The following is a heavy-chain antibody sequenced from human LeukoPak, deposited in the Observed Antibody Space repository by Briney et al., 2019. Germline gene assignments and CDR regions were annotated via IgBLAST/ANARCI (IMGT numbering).Heavy chain of an antibody. J-gene: IGHJ4*02. Sequence: GGSLRLSCAASGFTFSSYSMNWVRQAPGKGLEWVSYISSSSSTIYYADSVKGRFTISRDNAKNPLYLQMNSLRAEDTAVYYCARDACSGGSCYFDYWGQGTLVTVSS. CDR3: ARDACSGGSCYFDY. CDR2: ISSSSSTI. CDR1: GFTFSSYS. D-gene: IGHD2-15*01. V-gene: IGHV3-48*01.